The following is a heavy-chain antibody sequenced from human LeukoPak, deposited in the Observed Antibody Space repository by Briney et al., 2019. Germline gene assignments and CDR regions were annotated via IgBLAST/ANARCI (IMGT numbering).Heavy chain of an antibody. Sequence: SVKVSCKASGGTFSSYAISWVRQAPGQGLEWMGGIIPIFGTANYAQKFQGRVTITADKSTSTAYMELSSLRSEDTAVYYCARVAAASGGEYYYSYYMDVWGKGTTVTVSS. CDR2: IIPIFGTA. CDR3: ARVAAASGGEYYYSYYMDV. V-gene: IGHV1-69*06. J-gene: IGHJ6*03. D-gene: IGHD6-13*01. CDR1: GGTFSSYA.